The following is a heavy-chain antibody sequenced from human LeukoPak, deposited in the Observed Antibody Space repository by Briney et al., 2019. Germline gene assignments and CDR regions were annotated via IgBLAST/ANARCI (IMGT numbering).Heavy chain of an antibody. V-gene: IGHV3-23*01. J-gene: IGHJ4*02. Sequence: GGTLRLSCAASGFTFSSYGMSWVRQAPGKGLEWVSAISGSGGSTYYADSVKGRFTISRDNSKNTLYLQMNSLRAEDTAVYYCAGGVVTYYFDYWGQGTLVTVSS. CDR1: GFTFSSYG. CDR2: ISGSGGST. CDR3: AGGVVTYYFDY. D-gene: IGHD4-23*01.